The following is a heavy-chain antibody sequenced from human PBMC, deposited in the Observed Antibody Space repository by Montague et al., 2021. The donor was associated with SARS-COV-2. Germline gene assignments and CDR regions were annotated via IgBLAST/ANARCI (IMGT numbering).Heavy chain of an antibody. CDR3: GGIKAGRPFGWFDP. Sequence: SETLSLTCTVSGGSISSYYWTWIRQPPGKGLEWIGYISYSGFSNQNPPLRGRVTISLDTSKYQFSLKLTSVTAADTAVYYCGGIKAGRPFGWFDPWGQGTLVTVSS. J-gene: IGHJ5*02. V-gene: IGHV4-59*01. CDR1: GGSISSYY. CDR2: ISYSGFS. D-gene: IGHD6-13*01.